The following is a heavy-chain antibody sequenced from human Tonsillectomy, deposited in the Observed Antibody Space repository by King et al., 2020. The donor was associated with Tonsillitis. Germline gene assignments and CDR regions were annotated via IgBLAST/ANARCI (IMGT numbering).Heavy chain of an antibody. D-gene: IGHD2-2*01. CDR3: AGPGIVVVPAHIPLGMDV. Sequence: QLVQSGAEVKKPGASVKVSCKASGYTFTSYYMHWVRQAPGQGLEWMGIINPSGGSTSYAQKFQGRVTMTRDTSTSTVYMELGSLRSEDTAVYYCAGPGIVVVPAHIPLGMDVWGQGTTVTVSS. J-gene: IGHJ6*02. CDR1: GYTFTSYY. CDR2: INPSGGST. V-gene: IGHV1-46*01.